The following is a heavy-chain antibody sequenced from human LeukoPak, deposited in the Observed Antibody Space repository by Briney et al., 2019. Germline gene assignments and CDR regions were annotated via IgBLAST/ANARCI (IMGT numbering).Heavy chain of an antibody. CDR2: IYYSGST. D-gene: IGHD2-15*01. CDR3: ASDSPGYSSGSYFTY. J-gene: IGHJ4*02. CDR1: GVSISSYY. V-gene: IGHV4-59*01. Sequence: SETLSLTCTVSGVSISSYYWSWIRQPPGKGLEWIGYIYYSGSTNYNPSLKSRVTISVDTSKNQFSLKLSSVTAADTAVYYCASDSPGYSSGSYFTYWGQGTLVTVSS.